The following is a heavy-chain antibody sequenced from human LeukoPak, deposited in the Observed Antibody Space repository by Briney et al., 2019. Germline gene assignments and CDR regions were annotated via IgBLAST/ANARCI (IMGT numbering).Heavy chain of an antibody. CDR3: AVMHRYYDGSGYWVQ. D-gene: IGHD3-22*01. J-gene: IGHJ4*02. Sequence: GGSLRLSCATSRFTFSKYWMHWVRQAPGKGLEWVSGVSTSGGTTSYAESVKGRFTVSRDNPRNTLYMEMNSLRDEDTAVYYCAVMHRYYDGSGYWVQWGQGTLVTVSS. CDR1: RFTFSKYW. V-gene: IGHV3-23*01. CDR2: VSTSGGTT.